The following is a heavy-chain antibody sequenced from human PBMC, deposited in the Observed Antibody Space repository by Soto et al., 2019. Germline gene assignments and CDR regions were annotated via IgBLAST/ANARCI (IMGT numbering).Heavy chain of an antibody. CDR3: ASTSLAAAGPNYYYYGMDV. V-gene: IGHV5-51*01. J-gene: IGHJ6*02. D-gene: IGHD6-13*01. CDR1: GYSFTSYW. CDR2: IYPGDSDT. Sequence: GESLKISCKGSGYSFTSYWIGWVRQMPGKGLEWMGIIYPGDSDTRYSPSFQGQVTISADKSISTAYLQWSSLKASDTAMYYCASTSLAAAGPNYYYYGMDVWGQGTTVTVSS.